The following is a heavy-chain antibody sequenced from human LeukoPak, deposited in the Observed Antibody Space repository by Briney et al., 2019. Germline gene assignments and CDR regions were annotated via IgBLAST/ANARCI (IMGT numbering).Heavy chain of an antibody. CDR2: INPSGGST. Sequence: ASVKVSCKASGYTFTSYYMHWVRQAPGQGLEWMGIINPSGGSTTYAQKFQGRVTMTRDTSTSTMYMQLNSLRSEDTAVYYCARYHYGRRVFDYWGQGTLVTVSS. CDR3: ARYHYGRRVFDY. V-gene: IGHV1-46*01. CDR1: GYTFTSYY. J-gene: IGHJ4*02. D-gene: IGHD3-16*01.